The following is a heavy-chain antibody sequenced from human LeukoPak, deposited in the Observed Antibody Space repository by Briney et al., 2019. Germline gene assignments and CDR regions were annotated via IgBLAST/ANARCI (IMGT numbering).Heavy chain of an antibody. CDR2: IYYSGST. J-gene: IGHJ5*02. D-gene: IGHD4-17*01. V-gene: IGHV4-59*01. Sequence: PSETLSLTCTVSGDSITTYYWSWIRQPPGQGLEWIGHIYYSGSTNYNPSPKSRVTISVDTSKNQFSLKLTSVTAADTAVYYCARDGVKSVTGRWGGFDPWGQGTLVTVSS. CDR1: GDSITTYY. CDR3: ARDGVKSVTGRWGGFDP.